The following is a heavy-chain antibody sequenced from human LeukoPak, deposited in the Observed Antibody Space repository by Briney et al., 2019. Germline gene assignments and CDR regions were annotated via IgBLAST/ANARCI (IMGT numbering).Heavy chain of an antibody. V-gene: IGHV3-30*02. CDR2: IRYDGSEE. CDR1: GFIFSNYA. Sequence: GGSLRLSCAASGFIFSNYAMHWVRQAPGKGLNWVAFIRYDGSEEYYADSVKGRFTISRDNSKKTLYLQMNSLRAEDTAVYYCAKGYTYTFDYFDSWGQGTLVTVSS. D-gene: IGHD5-18*01. CDR3: AKGYTYTFDYFDS. J-gene: IGHJ4*02.